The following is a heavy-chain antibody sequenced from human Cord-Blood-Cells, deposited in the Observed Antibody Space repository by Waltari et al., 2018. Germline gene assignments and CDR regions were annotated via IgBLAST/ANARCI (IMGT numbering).Heavy chain of an antibody. CDR1: GFTFSSYS. Sequence: EVQLVESGGGLVKPGGSLRLSCAASGFTFSSYSMNWVRQAPGKGLEWVPSISSSSSYIYYADSVKGRFTISRDNAKNSLYLQMNSLRADDTAVYYCARSEGLRFLEWLFDYWCQGTLVTVSS. CDR3: ARSEGLRFLEWLFDY. V-gene: IGHV3-21*01. CDR2: ISSSSSYI. J-gene: IGHJ4*02. D-gene: IGHD3-3*01.